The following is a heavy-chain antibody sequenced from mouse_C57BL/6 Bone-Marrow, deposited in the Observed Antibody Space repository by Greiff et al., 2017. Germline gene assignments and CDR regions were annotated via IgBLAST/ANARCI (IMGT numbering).Heavy chain of an antibody. CDR2: IHPNSGST. J-gene: IGHJ2*01. CDR3: ESNYYSDY. D-gene: IGHD2-5*01. CDR1: GYTFTSYW. Sequence: QVQLKQPEAELVKPGASVKLSCKASGYTFTSYWMHWVKQRPGHGLEWIGMIHPNSGSTNYNEKFKSKATLTVDKSSSTAYMQLSSLTSEDSAVYYCESNYYSDYWGQGTTLTVSS. V-gene: IGHV1-64*01.